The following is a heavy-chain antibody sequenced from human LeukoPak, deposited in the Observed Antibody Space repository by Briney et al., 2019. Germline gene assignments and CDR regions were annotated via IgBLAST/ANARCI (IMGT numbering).Heavy chain of an antibody. CDR3: ARKYGSGSPLDY. CDR2: IWYDGSNK. J-gene: IGHJ4*02. CDR1: GFTFSSYG. D-gene: IGHD3-10*01. V-gene: IGHV3-33*01. Sequence: GGSLRLSCAASGFTFSSYGMHWVRQAPGKGLEWVAVIWYDGSNKYYADSVKGRFTISGDNSKNTLYLQMNSLRAEDTAVCYCARKYGSGSPLDYWGQGTLVTVSS.